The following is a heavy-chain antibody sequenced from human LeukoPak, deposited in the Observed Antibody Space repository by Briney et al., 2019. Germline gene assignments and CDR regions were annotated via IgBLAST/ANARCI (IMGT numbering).Heavy chain of an antibody. V-gene: IGHV4-59*12. CDR3: ARDVVGSGGYGSGIYYYYGMDV. Sequence: SETLSLTCTVSGGSISSYYWSWIRQPPGKGLEWIGYIYYSGSTNYNPSLKSRVTISVDTSKNQFSLKLSSVTAADTAVYYCARDVVGSGGYGSGIYYYYGMDVWGQGTTVTVSS. CDR2: IYYSGST. CDR1: GGSISSYY. J-gene: IGHJ6*02. D-gene: IGHD3-10*01.